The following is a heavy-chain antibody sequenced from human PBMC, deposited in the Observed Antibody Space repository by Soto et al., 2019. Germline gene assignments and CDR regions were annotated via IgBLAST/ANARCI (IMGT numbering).Heavy chain of an antibody. Sequence: ASVKVSCKASGYTFTSYYMHWVRQAPGQGLEWMGIINPSGGSTSYARKFQGRVTMTRDTSTSTVYMELSSLRSEDTAVYYCARVRELTGTYYYYYYMDVWGKGTTVTVSS. J-gene: IGHJ6*03. CDR1: GYTFTSYY. CDR2: INPSGGST. D-gene: IGHD1-20*01. CDR3: ARVRELTGTYYYYYYMDV. V-gene: IGHV1-46*03.